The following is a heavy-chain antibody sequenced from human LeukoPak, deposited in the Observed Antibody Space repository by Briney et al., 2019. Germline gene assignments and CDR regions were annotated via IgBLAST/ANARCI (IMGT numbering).Heavy chain of an antibody. D-gene: IGHD5-12*01. CDR3: ARILGGYDAGYYFDY. V-gene: IGHV3-20*04. CDR1: GFTFDDYG. Sequence: GGSLRLSCAASGFTFDDYGVSWVRQAPGKGLEWVSGINWNGGSTGYADSVKGRFTISRDNAKNSLYLQMNSLRAEDTALYYCARILGGYDAGYYFDYWGQGTLVTVSS. CDR2: INWNGGST. J-gene: IGHJ4*02.